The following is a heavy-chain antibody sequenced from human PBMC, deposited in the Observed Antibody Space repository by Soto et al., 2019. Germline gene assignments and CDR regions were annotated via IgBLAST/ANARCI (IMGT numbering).Heavy chain of an antibody. V-gene: IGHV5-51*01. CDR2: IYPGDSDT. D-gene: IGHD3-22*01. Sequence: PXESLKISCKGSGYSFTSYWIGWVRQMPGKGLEWMGIIYPGDSDTRYSPSFQGQVTISADKSISTAYLQWSSLKASDTAMYYCARQEGVVAHPYYYYGMDVWGQGTTVTVSS. CDR1: GYSFTSYW. CDR3: ARQEGVVAHPYYYYGMDV. J-gene: IGHJ6*02.